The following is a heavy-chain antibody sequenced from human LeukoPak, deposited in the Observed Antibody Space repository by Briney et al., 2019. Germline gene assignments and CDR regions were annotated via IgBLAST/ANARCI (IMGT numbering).Heavy chain of an antibody. J-gene: IGHJ5*02. V-gene: IGHV3-23*01. CDR1: GFTFSSYA. CDR3: AQDPLYSGWYDNWFDP. CDR2: ISGSGGST. D-gene: IGHD6-19*01. Sequence: GGSLRLSCAASGFTFSSYAMSWVRQAPGKGLEWVSAISGSGGSTYYADSVKGRFTISRDNSKNTLYLQMNSLRAEDTAVYYCAQDPLYSGWYDNWFDPWGQGTLVTVSS.